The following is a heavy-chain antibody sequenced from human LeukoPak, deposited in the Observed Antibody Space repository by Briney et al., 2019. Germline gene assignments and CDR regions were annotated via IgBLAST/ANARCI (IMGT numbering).Heavy chain of an antibody. CDR2: IYYSGST. CDR3: AREEVGATWSY. CDR1: GGSISSSSYY. V-gene: IGHV4-39*02. D-gene: IGHD1-26*01. Sequence: SETLSLTCTVSGGSISSSSYYWGWIRQPPGKGLEWIGSIYYSGSTYYNPSLKSRVTISVDTSKNQFSLKLSSVTAADTAVYYCAREEVGATWSYWGQGTLVTVSS. J-gene: IGHJ4*02.